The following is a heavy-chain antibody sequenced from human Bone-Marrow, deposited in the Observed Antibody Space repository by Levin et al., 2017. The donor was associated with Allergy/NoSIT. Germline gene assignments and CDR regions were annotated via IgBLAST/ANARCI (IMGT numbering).Heavy chain of an antibody. CDR2: IYSGDST. J-gene: IGHJ1*01. V-gene: IGHV3-53*01. Sequence: GESLKISCAASGFTVSSYYMSWVRQAPGKGLEWVSVIYSGDSTYYADSVKGRFTISRDSSKNTLSLQMNSLRAEDTAVYYCARDGNQRAFQYWGQGTLVTVSS. D-gene: IGHD1-14*01. CDR1: GFTVSSYY. CDR3: ARDGNQRAFQY.